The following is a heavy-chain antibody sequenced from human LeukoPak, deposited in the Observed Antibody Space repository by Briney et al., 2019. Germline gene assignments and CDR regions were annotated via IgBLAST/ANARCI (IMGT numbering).Heavy chain of an antibody. CDR1: GYTFNTNG. CDR3: ARRIVAVQTFDY. J-gene: IGHJ4*02. V-gene: IGHV1-18*01. D-gene: IGHD5-12*01. CDR2: VSADNGNT. Sequence: ASVKVSCKASGYTFNTNGITWVRQAPGQGLEWMGWVSADNGNTNYAQKLQGRVTMTTDKSTSTAYMELTSLTSDDTAVYYCARRIVAVQTFDYWGQGTLVTVSS.